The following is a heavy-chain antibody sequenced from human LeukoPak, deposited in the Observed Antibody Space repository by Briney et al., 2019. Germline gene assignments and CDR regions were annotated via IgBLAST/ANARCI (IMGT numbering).Heavy chain of an antibody. Sequence: PGGSLRLSCTTSGYTFSRYDMQWVRQAPGKGLEWVSGINRSGPTYYRDSVRGRFTNSRDNSKNTLYLQMNSLRAEDTAVYYCAKGESFAFATWGQGTMVTVSS. CDR2: INRSGPT. CDR1: GYTFSRYD. CDR3: AKGESFAFAT. J-gene: IGHJ3*02. V-gene: IGHV3-23*05. D-gene: IGHD2-21*01.